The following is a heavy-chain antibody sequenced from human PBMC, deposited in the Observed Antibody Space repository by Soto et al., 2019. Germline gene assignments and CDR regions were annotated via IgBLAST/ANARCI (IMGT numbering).Heavy chain of an antibody. CDR3: ARDLHESSGYYSFP. J-gene: IGHJ5*02. D-gene: IGHD3-22*01. CDR2: IKQDGSEK. Sequence: GGSLRLSCAASGFTFSSYWMSWVRQAPGKGLEWVANIKQDGSEKYYVDSVKGRFTISRDNAKNSLYLQMNSLRAEDTAVYYCARDLHESSGYYSFPWGQGNLVTVSX. CDR1: GFTFSSYW. V-gene: IGHV3-7*05.